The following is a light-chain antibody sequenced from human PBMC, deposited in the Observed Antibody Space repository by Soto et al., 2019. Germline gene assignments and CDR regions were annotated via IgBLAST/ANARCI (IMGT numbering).Light chain of an antibody. J-gene: IGLJ1*01. CDR1: SSDFGGYHL. CDR3: CSYAGSNWGYV. V-gene: IGLV2-23*02. CDR2: KVS. Sequence: QSVLTQPASVSGSPGQSITISCTGTSSDFGGYHLVSWYQHQSGKAPKLIIYKVSQWPSGVSDRFSASKSGNTASLTISGLQAEDEADYYCCSYAGSNWGYVSGTGTKVTVL.